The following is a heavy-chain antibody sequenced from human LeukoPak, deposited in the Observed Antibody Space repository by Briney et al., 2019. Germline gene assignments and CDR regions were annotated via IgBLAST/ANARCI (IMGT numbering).Heavy chain of an antibody. Sequence: ASVKVSCKASGYTFTGYYMHWVRQAPGQGLEWMGWINPNSGGTNYAQKFQGRVTMTRDTSISTAYMELSRLRSDDTAVYYCARAGTILGVVMNAFDIWGQGTMVTVSS. CDR2: INPNSGGT. V-gene: IGHV1-2*02. D-gene: IGHD3-3*01. CDR3: ARAGTILGVVMNAFDI. J-gene: IGHJ3*02. CDR1: GYTFTGYY.